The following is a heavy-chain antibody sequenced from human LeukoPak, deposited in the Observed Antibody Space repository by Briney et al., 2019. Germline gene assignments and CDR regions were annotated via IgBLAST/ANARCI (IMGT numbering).Heavy chain of an antibody. V-gene: IGHV4-39*02. D-gene: IGHD2-21*01. Sequence: SETLSLTCTVSGGSISSTSYYWAWIRQPPGKGLEWIGSIYYSGSTYYNPSLKSRVTISVDTSKNHFFPKLSSVTAADTAVYYCARAPQRSYQHNWFDPWGQGTLVTVSS. CDR1: GGSISSTSYY. J-gene: IGHJ5*02. CDR3: ARAPQRSYQHNWFDP. CDR2: IYYSGST.